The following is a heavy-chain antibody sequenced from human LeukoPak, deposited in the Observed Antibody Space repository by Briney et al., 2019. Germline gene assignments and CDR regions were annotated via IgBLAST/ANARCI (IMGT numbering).Heavy chain of an antibody. CDR3: AREESSGWYQYYFDY. V-gene: IGHV6-1*01. Sequence: SQTLSLTCALSGDSVSSNSAAWNWTRQSPSRGLEWLGMTYYRFKWYNDYAVSLKSRITINPDTSKNQFSLQLNSVTPEDTAVYYCAREESSGWYQYYFDYWGQGTLVTVSS. CDR2: TYYRFKWYN. CDR1: GDSVSSNSAA. D-gene: IGHD6-19*01. J-gene: IGHJ4*02.